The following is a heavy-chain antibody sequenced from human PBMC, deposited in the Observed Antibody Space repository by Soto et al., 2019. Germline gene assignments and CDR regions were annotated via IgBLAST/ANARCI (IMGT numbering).Heavy chain of an antibody. J-gene: IGHJ6*02. CDR1: GYTLTELS. CDR3: ATAEERVEAMVTYYYGMDV. V-gene: IGHV1-24*01. CDR2: FDPEDGET. D-gene: IGHD5-18*01. Sequence: ASVKVSCKVSGYTLTELSMHWVRQAPGKGLEWMGGFDPEDGETIYAQKFQGRVTMTEDTSTDTAYMELSSLRSEDTAVYYCATAEERVEAMVTYYYGMDVWGQGTTVTVSS.